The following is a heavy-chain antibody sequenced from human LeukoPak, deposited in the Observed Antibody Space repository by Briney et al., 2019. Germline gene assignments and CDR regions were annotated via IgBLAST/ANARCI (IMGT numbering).Heavy chain of an antibody. D-gene: IGHD5-18*01. CDR2: IYHSGST. CDR3: ATSSWIQLWLRFDY. V-gene: IGHV4-38-2*02. J-gene: IGHJ4*02. Sequence: PSETLSLTCIVSGGSISSGYYWGWIRQPPGKGLEWIGSIYHSGSTYYNPSLKSRVTISVDTSKNQFSLKLSSVTAADTAVYYCATSSWIQLWLRFDYWGQGTLVTVSS. CDR1: GGSISSGYY.